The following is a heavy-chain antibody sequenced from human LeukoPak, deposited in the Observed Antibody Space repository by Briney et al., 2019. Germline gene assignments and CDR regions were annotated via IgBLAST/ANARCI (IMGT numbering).Heavy chain of an antibody. CDR1: GGSISRYY. CDR2: IYYSGRT. J-gene: IGHJ5*02. Sequence: SETLSLTCTVSGGSISRYYWSWIRQPPGKGLEWIGYIYYSGRTNYNRSLKSRVTISGDTSKNQFSLKLSSVTAADTAVYYCARDQRGYYYDSSGYYFNWFDPWGQGTLVTVSS. CDR3: ARDQRGYYYDSSGYYFNWFDP. D-gene: IGHD3-22*01. V-gene: IGHV4-59*01.